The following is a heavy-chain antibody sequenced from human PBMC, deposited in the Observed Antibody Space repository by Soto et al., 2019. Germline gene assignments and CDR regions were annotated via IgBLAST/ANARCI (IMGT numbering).Heavy chain of an antibody. CDR3: AREGSSSPGGLDAFDI. J-gene: IGHJ3*02. CDR1: GFTFSSYG. D-gene: IGHD6-6*01. V-gene: IGHV3-33*01. CDR2: IWYDGSNK. Sequence: GGSLRLSCAASGFTFSSYGMHWVRQAPGKGLEWVAVIWYDGSNKYYADSVKGRFTISRDNSKNTLYLQMNSLRAEDTAVYYCAREGSSSPGGLDAFDIWGQGTMVTVSS.